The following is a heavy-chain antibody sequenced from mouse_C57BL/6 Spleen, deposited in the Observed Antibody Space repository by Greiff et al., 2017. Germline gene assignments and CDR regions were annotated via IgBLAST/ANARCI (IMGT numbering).Heavy chain of an antibody. D-gene: IGHD2-5*01. CDR1: GYTFTSYW. CDR3: AKGRYSNYFFDY. V-gene: IGHV1-50*01. CDR2: IDPSDSYT. J-gene: IGHJ2*01. Sequence: QVQLQQPGAELVKPGASVKLSCKASGYTFTSYWMQWVKQRPGQGLEWIGEIDPSDSYTNYNQKFKGKATLTVDTSSSTAYMQLSSLTSEDSAVYYCAKGRYSNYFFDYWGQGTTLTVSS.